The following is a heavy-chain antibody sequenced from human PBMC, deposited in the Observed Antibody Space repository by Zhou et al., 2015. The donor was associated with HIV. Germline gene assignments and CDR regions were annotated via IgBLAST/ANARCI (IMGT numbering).Heavy chain of an antibody. Sequence: QVQLVQSGAEVKKPGSSVKVSCKASGGTFSSYAISWVRQAPGQGLEWMGGIIPIFGTANYAQKFQGRVTITADESTSTAYMELSSLRSEDTAVYYCARGGKAYYYDSSGHDAFDIWGQGTMGHRLF. CDR1: GGTFSSYA. D-gene: IGHD3-22*01. J-gene: IGHJ3*02. CDR3: ARGGKAYYYDSSGHDAFDI. CDR2: IIPIFGTA. V-gene: IGHV1-69*01.